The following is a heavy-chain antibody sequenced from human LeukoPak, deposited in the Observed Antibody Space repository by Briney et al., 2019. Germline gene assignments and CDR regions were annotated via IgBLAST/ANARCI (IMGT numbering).Heavy chain of an antibody. V-gene: IGHV4-38-2*02. Sequence: SETLSLTCTVSGYSISSGYYWGWIRQPPGEGLEWIGSIYHSGSTYYNPSLKSRVTISVDTSKNQFSLKLSSVTAADTAVYYCARFADGGYWGQGTLVTVSS. J-gene: IGHJ4*02. D-gene: IGHD4-23*01. CDR3: ARFADGGY. CDR2: IYHSGST. CDR1: GYSISSGYY.